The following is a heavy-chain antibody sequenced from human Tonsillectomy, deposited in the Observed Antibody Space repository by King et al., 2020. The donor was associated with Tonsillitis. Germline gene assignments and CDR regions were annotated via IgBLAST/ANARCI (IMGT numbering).Heavy chain of an antibody. V-gene: IGHV3-23*04. CDR1: GFTFSSYA. Sequence: VQLVESGGGLVQPGGSLRLSCAASGFTFSSYAMGWVRQAPGKGLELVSGISGSGGRTYYADSVKGRFTISRDSSKHTLHLQMNSLRAEDTAVYYCAKVIAAAGPFDYWGQGTLVTVSS. J-gene: IGHJ4*02. CDR2: ISGSGGRT. D-gene: IGHD6-13*01. CDR3: AKVIAAAGPFDY.